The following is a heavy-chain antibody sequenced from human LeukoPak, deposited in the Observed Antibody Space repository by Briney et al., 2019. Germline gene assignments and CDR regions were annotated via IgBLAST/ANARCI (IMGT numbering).Heavy chain of an antibody. J-gene: IGHJ4*02. CDR2: ISGSGGST. D-gene: IGHD6-6*01. Sequence: PGGSLRLSCVASGFTFRNYAMSWVRQAPGKGLEWVSTISGSGGSTYYADSVKGRFTISRDNSKNTLYLQMNSLRDEDTAVYYCASGRGIENSSPLDYWGQGTLVTVSS. CDR1: GFTFRNYA. V-gene: IGHV3-23*01. CDR3: ASGRGIENSSPLDY.